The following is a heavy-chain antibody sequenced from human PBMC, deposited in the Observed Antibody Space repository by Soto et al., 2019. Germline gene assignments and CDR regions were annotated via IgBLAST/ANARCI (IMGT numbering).Heavy chain of an antibody. J-gene: IGHJ4*02. Sequence: GGSLRLSCAASGFTVSNNYMNWVRQAPGKGLEWVSVIFSFGSTYYADSVKGRFTISRDSSQNTLYLQMKSLRAEDTAVYYCARGPQSGDTAFARSYFDYWGQGSLVTVSS. CDR3: ARGPQSGDTAFARSYFDY. D-gene: IGHD5-18*01. CDR1: GFTVSNNY. V-gene: IGHV3-53*01. CDR2: IFSFGST.